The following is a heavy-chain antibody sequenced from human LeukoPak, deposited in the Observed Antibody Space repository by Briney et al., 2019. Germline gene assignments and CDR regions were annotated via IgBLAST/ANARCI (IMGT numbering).Heavy chain of an antibody. J-gene: IGHJ3*02. D-gene: IGHD3-9*01. CDR3: AKGPNYDILTGWRKTRNAFDI. V-gene: IGHV3-23*01. CDR1: GFIFSAYG. Sequence: PGGTLRLSCEASGFIFSAYGMNWVRQAPGKGLEWVSSISVNGGTFYADSVKGRFTISRDNSKNILNLHMNSLRVEDTAVYYCAKGPNYDILTGWRKTRNAFDIWGQGTMVTVSS. CDR2: ISVNGGT.